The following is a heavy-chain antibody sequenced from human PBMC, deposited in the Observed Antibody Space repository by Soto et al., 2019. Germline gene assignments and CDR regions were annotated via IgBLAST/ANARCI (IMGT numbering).Heavy chain of an antibody. Sequence: GGSLRLSCAASGFSFNNAWMIWVRQAPGKGLEWVGRINGKPGGGTTDYAAPVKGRFIISRDDSENTLYLQMNSLKIEDTAVYYCCTEITYSGYDPKPTWGRGTRVTVSS. CDR3: CTEITYSGYDPKPT. D-gene: IGHD6-25*01. V-gene: IGHV3-15*01. CDR2: INGKPGGGTT. CDR1: GFSFNNAW. J-gene: IGHJ4*02.